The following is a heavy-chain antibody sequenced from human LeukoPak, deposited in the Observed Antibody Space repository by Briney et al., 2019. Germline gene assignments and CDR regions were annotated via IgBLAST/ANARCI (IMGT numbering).Heavy chain of an antibody. CDR2: IYYSGST. J-gene: IGHJ2*01. CDR3: ARFLPLCSSGWYCYFDL. D-gene: IGHD6-19*01. CDR1: GGSISSYY. Sequence: PSETLSLTCTVSGGSISSYYWSWIRQPPGKGLEWIGYIYYSGSTNYNPSLKSQVTISVDTSKNQFSLKLSSVTAADTAVYYCARFLPLCSSGWYCYFDLWGRGTLVTVSS. V-gene: IGHV4-59*01.